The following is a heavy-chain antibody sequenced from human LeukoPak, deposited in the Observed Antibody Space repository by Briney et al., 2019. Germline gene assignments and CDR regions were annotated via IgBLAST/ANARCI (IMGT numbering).Heavy chain of an antibody. Sequence: SETLSLTCTVSGGSISSYYWSWIRQPPGKGLEWIGYIYYSGSTNYNPSLKSRVTISVDTSKNQFSLKLSSVTAADTAVYYCARVFLGSIGGSGWEFYFDYWGQGTLVTVSS. CDR2: IYYSGST. J-gene: IGHJ4*02. CDR3: ARVFLGSIGGSGWEFYFDY. CDR1: GGSISSYY. V-gene: IGHV4-59*01. D-gene: IGHD6-19*01.